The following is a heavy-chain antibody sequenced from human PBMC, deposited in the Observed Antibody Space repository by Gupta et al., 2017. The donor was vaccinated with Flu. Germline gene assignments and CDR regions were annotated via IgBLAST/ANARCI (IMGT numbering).Heavy chain of an antibody. Sequence: QVQLPQSGPGLVQPSQTPSLTCVISGDSVSRNSAAWNWIRQSPSRGLEWLGRTYFRSKWYNDYGVSVKSRITINPDTSKNQFSLQLNSVTPEDTAVYYCARSDWGLGWMDYWGQGTLVTVSS. CDR3: ARSDWGLGWMDY. CDR2: TYFRSKWYN. J-gene: IGHJ4*02. D-gene: IGHD3-16*01. V-gene: IGHV6-1*01. CDR1: GDSVSRNSAA.